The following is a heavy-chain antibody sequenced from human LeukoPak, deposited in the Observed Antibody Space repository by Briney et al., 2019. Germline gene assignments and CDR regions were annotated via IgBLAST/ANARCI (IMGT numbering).Heavy chain of an antibody. CDR2: INPSGGST. CDR3: ARDASNLIGIAAAGSVPDWFDP. V-gene: IGHV1-46*01. J-gene: IGHJ5*02. D-gene: IGHD6-13*01. CDR1: GYTFTSYY. Sequence: ASVKVSCKAPGYTFTSYYMHWVRQAPGQGLEWMGIINPSGGSTSYAQKFQGRVTMTRDTSTSTVYMELSSLRSEDTAVYYCARDASNLIGIAAAGSVPDWFDPWGQGTLVTVSS.